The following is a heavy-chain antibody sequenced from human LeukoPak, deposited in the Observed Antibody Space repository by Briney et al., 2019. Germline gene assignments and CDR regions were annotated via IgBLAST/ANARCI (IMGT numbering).Heavy chain of an antibody. D-gene: IGHD5-24*01. V-gene: IGHV4-38-2*02. J-gene: IGHJ3*02. Sequence: SETLSLTCTVSAYSTSMGYYGGWIRQSPGKELRGIGTINQSGDTYYNPSLKSRVSISVDKSKDQFSLKLSSVAASDTAVYYCARRRSPSETGAFDIWGQGTMVTVSS. CDR1: AYSTSMGYY. CDR3: ARRRSPSETGAFDI. CDR2: INQSGDT.